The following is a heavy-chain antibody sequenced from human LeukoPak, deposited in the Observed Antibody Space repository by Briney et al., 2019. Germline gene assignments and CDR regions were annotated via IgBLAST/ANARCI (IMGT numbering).Heavy chain of an antibody. V-gene: IGHV3-30*03. CDR1: GFTFSNYG. CDR3: AALRLLVEATGY. CDR2: ISYDGSNK. J-gene: IGHJ4*02. Sequence: GGSLRLSCAASGFTFSNYGMHWVRQAPGQGLEWVAVISYDGSNKYYADSVKGRFTISRDNSKNTLYLQMNSLRPEDTAVYYCAALRLLVEATGYWGQGTLVTVSS.